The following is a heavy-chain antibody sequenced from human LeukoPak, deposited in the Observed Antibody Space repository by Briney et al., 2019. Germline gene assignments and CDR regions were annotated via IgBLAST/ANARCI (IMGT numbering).Heavy chain of an antibody. Sequence: APVKVSCKAFGYTFTSSGISWVRQAPGHGLEWMGGISAYKGNTNYAQKVQGRVTMTTDTSPSTAYRELSSPRSDDTAVYYCARDPPQRYSSGCYWGGYYGMDGWGQGTTVTVSS. CDR2: ISAYKGNT. V-gene: IGHV1-18*01. CDR1: GYTFTSSG. CDR3: ARDPPQRYSSGCYWGGYYGMDG. D-gene: IGHD6-19*01. J-gene: IGHJ6*02.